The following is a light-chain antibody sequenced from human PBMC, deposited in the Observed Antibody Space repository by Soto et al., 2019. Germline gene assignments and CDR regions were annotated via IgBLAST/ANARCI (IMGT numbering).Light chain of an antibody. Sequence: QSALTQPASVSGSPGQSITISCTGTSSDVGGYNYVSWYQQHPGKAPKLMIYEVSHRPSGVSIRFSGSKSANTASLTISGLQAEDEADYYCSSYTSSSTQVFGGGTKLTVL. J-gene: IGLJ3*02. CDR1: SSDVGGYNY. V-gene: IGLV2-14*01. CDR2: EVS. CDR3: SSYTSSSTQV.